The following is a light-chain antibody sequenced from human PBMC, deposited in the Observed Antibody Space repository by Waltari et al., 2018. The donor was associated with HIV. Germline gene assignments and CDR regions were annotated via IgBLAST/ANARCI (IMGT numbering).Light chain of an antibody. CDR2: GNK. CDR1: SSNTGAGYA. Sequence: QSVLTQPPSVSGAPGQRVTISCTGSSSNTGAGYAVHWYQQLPGTAPKLLIYGNKYRPSGVPDRFSGSKSGTSASLAITGLQAEDEADYYCQSYDSSLSGSVVFGGGTKVTVL. J-gene: IGLJ2*01. V-gene: IGLV1-40*01. CDR3: QSYDSSLSGSVV.